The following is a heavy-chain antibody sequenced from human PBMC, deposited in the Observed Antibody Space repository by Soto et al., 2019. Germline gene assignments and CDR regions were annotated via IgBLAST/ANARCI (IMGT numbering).Heavy chain of an antibody. CDR2: IYYSGST. CDR3: ARTMVRGVTGRKYYFDY. V-gene: IGHV4-59*08. Sequence: SETLSLTCTVSGGSISSYYWSWIRQPPGKGLEWIGYIYYSGSTNYNPSLKSRVTISVDTSKNQFSLKLSSVTAADTAVYYCARTMVRGVTGRKYYFDYWGQGTLVTVSS. D-gene: IGHD3-10*01. CDR1: GGSISSYY. J-gene: IGHJ4*02.